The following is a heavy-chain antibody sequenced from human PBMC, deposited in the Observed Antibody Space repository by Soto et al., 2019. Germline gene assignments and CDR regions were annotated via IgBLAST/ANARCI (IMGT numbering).Heavy chain of an antibody. CDR1: GFIFENFA. CDR3: VKDYGRNWNYVFDF. J-gene: IGHJ4*02. Sequence: GGSLRLSCSPSGFIFENFAMHWLRQAPGRGLEYVSSISGNGGATHHADSVRGRFTISRDNSKSILFLQMSSLRPEDTAFYSCVKDYGRNWNYVFDFWGQGTLVTVS. CDR2: ISGNGGAT. D-gene: IGHD1-7*01. V-gene: IGHV3-64D*08.